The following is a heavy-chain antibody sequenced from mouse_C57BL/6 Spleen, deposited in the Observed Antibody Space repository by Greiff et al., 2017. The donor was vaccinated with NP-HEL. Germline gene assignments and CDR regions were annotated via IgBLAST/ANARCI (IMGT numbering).Heavy chain of an antibody. J-gene: IGHJ1*03. Sequence: VQLQQPGAELVKPGASVKLSCTASGYTFTSYWMHWVKQRPGQGLEWIGMIHPNSGSTNYNEKFKSKATLTVDKSSSTAYMQLSSLTSEDSAVYYCATDGYYRYFEVWGTGTTVTASS. CDR3: ATDGYYRYFEV. CDR2: IHPNSGST. V-gene: IGHV1-64*01. D-gene: IGHD2-3*01. CDR1: GYTFTSYW.